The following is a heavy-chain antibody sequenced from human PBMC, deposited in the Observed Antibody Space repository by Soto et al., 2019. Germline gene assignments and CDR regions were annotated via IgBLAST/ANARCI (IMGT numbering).Heavy chain of an antibody. V-gene: IGHV3-30*03. CDR2: ILHDGSAE. CDR1: GFTFTSYG. Sequence: GGSLRLSCAASGFTFTSYGMHWVRQAPGKGLEWMALILHDGSAEYYADSVKGRFTISRDNSKNTLYLQMNSLRAEDTAVYYCARSRDGYSFYFYYGMDGWGQGTKVTVS. J-gene: IGHJ6*02. CDR3: ARSRDGYSFYFYYGMDG. D-gene: IGHD4-4*01.